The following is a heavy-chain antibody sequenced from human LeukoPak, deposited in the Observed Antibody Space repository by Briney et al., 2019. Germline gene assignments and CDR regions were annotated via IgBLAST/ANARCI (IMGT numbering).Heavy chain of an antibody. V-gene: IGHV3-21*01. Sequence: GGSLRLSCAASGFLFSTYTMNWVRQAPGKGLEWVSSISSSSTFIYYADSVKGRFTISRDNAKNSLYLQLNTLRAEDTAVYYCARDFVLETWGQGTLVTVSS. D-gene: IGHD6-6*01. J-gene: IGHJ5*02. CDR1: GFLFSTYT. CDR3: ARDFVLET. CDR2: ISSSSTFI.